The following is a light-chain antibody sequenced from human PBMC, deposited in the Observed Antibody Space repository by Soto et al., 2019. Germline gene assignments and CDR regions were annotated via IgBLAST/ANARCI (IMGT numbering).Light chain of an antibody. CDR1: QSVSSSY. Sequence: EIVFTQSTGTLSLSPGERATLSCRASQSVSSSYLAWYQQKPGQAPRLLIYDASKRATGIPARFSGSGSGTNFTLTISSLEPEDFAVYYCQQRRSWQVTFGQGTRLEIK. CDR3: QQRRSWQVT. CDR2: DAS. V-gene: IGKV3D-20*02. J-gene: IGKJ5*01.